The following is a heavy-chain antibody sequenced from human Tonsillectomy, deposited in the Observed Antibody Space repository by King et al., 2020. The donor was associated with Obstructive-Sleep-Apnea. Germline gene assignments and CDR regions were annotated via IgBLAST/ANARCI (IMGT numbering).Heavy chain of an antibody. CDR1: GGSISSYY. CDR2: IYYSGST. Sequence: QLQESGPGLVKPSETLSLNCTVSGGSISSYYWSWIRQPPGKGLEWIGYIYYSGSTNYNPSLKSRVTISVATSKNQFSLKLSSVTAADTAVYYCARVKFEDSSGYYYFDYWGQGTLVTVSS. D-gene: IGHD3-22*01. V-gene: IGHV4-59*01. CDR3: ARVKFEDSSGYYYFDY. J-gene: IGHJ4*02.